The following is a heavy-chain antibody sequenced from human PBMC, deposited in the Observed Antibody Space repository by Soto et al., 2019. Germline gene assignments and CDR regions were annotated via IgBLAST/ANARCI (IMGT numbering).Heavy chain of an antibody. CDR3: ARVWTTVTNWFDP. D-gene: IGHD4-17*01. CDR1: GGAISSSNW. V-gene: IGHV4-4*02. Sequence: PSETLSLTCAVSGGAISSSNWWSWVRQPPGKGLEWIGEIYHSGSTYYNPSLKSRVTISVDKSKNQFSLKLSSVTAADTAVYYCARVWTTVTNWFDPWGQGTLATVSS. J-gene: IGHJ5*02. CDR2: IYHSGST.